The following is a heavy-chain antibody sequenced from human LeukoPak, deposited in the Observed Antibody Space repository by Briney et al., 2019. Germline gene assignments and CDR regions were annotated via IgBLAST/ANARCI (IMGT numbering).Heavy chain of an antibody. CDR3: ARVPLKFSYYGSGSGSYYMDV. Sequence: PSETLSLTCAVYGGSFSGYYWSWIRQPPGKGLEWIGEINHSGSTNYNPSLKRRVTISLDTSKTQSSLKLSSVTPADMAVYYCARVPLKFSYYGSGSGSYYMDVWGKGNTVTVSS. CDR1: GGSFSGYY. J-gene: IGHJ6*03. D-gene: IGHD3-10*01. V-gene: IGHV4-34*01. CDR2: INHSGST.